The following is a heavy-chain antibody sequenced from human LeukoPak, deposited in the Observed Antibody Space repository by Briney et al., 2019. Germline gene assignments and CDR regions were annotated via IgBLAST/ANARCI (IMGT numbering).Heavy chain of an antibody. Sequence: PSETLSLTCTVSGGSISSSTCYWGWSRQPPGKGLEWIGTICYSGSTYYNPSLKSRVTMSVDTSKNQFSLKLSSVTAADTAVYYCVKDRVIHVTDYWGQGTLVTVSS. J-gene: IGHJ4*02. V-gene: IGHV4-39*07. CDR3: VKDRVIHVTDY. CDR2: ICYSGST. D-gene: IGHD2-21*01. CDR1: GGSISSSTCY.